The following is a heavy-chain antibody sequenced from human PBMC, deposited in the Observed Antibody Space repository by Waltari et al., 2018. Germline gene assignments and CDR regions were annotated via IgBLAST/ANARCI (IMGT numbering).Heavy chain of an antibody. D-gene: IGHD3-10*01. J-gene: IGHJ6*02. CDR3: TKAYGIGGEILSDEGAYYGMDV. CDR1: GFTFDDYA. V-gene: IGHV3-9*01. CDR2: ISWNSGTL. Sequence: EVQLVESGGGLVQSGRSLRLSCAASGFTFDDYAIHWFRQPPGKGLEWVSSISWNSGTLVYADSVKGRFTISRDNAKNSLYLQMNSLRIEDTALYYCTKAYGIGGEILSDEGAYYGMDVWGQGTTVTVSS.